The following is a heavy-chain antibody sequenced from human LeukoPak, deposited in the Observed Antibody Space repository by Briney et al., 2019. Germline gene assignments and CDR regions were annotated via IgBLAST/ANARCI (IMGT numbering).Heavy chain of an antibody. CDR2: ISYDGSHK. CDR3: VKDYLVEAQRVYYFDY. CDR1: GFTFSSYS. J-gene: IGHJ4*02. Sequence: GGSLRLSCAASGFTFSSYSMHWVRQAPGKGLEWVAVISYDGSHKYYADSVKGRFTISRDNSKNTVYLQMSSLRVEDTAVYHCVKDYLVEAQRVYYFDYWGQGSLVTVSS. V-gene: IGHV3-30*19. D-gene: IGHD1-26*01.